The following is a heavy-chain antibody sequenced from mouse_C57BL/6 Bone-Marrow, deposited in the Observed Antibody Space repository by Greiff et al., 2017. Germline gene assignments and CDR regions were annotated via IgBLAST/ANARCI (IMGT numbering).Heavy chain of an antibody. Sequence: VMLVESGPGLVAPSQSLSITCTVSGFSLTSYAISWVRQPPGKGLEWLGVIWTGGGTNYNSALKFRLSISKDNSKSQVFLKMNSLQTDNTARYYCAIEKKYSNGYWYFDVWDTGNAVTVTS. CDR2: IWTGGGT. V-gene: IGHV2-9-1*01. D-gene: IGHD2-5*01. J-gene: IGHJ1*03. CDR3: AIEKKYSNGYWYFDV. CDR1: GFSLTSYA.